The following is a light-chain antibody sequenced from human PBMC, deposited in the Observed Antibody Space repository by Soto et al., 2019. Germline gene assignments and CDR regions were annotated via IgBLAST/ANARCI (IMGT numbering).Light chain of an antibody. J-gene: IGKJ3*01. Sequence: EIVLTQSPGTLSLSPGERATLSCRASQSVRSNYLAWYQQKPGQAPRLLIYGTSTRATGIPDRFSGSGSGTDFTLTISRLEPEDFGVYYCQQYGRSPHLTFGPGTKVDFK. V-gene: IGKV3-20*01. CDR2: GTS. CDR1: QSVRSNY. CDR3: QQYGRSPHLT.